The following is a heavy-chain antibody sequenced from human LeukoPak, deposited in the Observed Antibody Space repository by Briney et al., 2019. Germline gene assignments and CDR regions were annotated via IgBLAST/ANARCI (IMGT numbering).Heavy chain of an antibody. V-gene: IGHV4-61*02. CDR2: IYSPGTN. J-gene: IGHJ3*02. CDR3: ARGIGTSYESSRDAFDI. D-gene: IGHD3-22*01. CDR1: AGSINSDEYY. Sequence: SETLSLTCTVSAGSINSDEYYWSWIRQPAGKGLEWIGRIYSPGTNYNYNPSLKSRVTISIDTSKNQFSLKLTSVTAGDTAVYYCARGIGTSYESSRDAFDIWGQGTMVTVSS.